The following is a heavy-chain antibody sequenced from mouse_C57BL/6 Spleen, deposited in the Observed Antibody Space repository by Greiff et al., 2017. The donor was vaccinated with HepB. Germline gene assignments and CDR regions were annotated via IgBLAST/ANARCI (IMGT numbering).Heavy chain of an antibody. J-gene: IGHJ4*01. V-gene: IGHV1-82*01. Sequence: VKLMESGPELVKPGASVKISCKASGYAFSSSWMNWVKQRPGKGLEWIGRIYPGDGDTNYNGKFKGKATLTADKSSSTAYMQLSSLTSEDSAVYFCARFPYYYGSSYGLNYAMDYWGQGTSVTVSS. CDR1: GYAFSSSW. D-gene: IGHD1-1*01. CDR3: ARFPYYYGSSYGLNYAMDY. CDR2: IYPGDGDT.